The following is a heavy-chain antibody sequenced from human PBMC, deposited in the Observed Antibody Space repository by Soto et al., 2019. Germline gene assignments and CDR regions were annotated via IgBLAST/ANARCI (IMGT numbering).Heavy chain of an antibody. Sequence: QVQLQESGPGLVKPSQTLSLTCTVSGGSISSGGYYWSWIRQHPGKGLEWIGYIYYSGSTYYNPALQSRVTISVDTSKNQFSLKLSSVTAADTAVYYCAMGGLRDSSGYSDYWGQGTLVTVSS. V-gene: IGHV4-31*03. J-gene: IGHJ4*02. CDR1: GGSISSGGYY. CDR3: AMGGLRDSSGYSDY. D-gene: IGHD3-22*01. CDR2: IYYSGST.